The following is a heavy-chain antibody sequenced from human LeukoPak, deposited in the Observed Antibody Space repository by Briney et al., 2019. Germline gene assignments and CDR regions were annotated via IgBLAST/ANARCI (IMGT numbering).Heavy chain of an antibody. CDR2: ISSSSSYI. J-gene: IGHJ5*02. Sequence: GGSLRLSCVASGFYVGDNYSTWVRQAPGKGLEWVSSISSSSSYIYYADSVKGRFTISRDTSKNTLYLQMNSLRAEDTAVYYCARHSGPGSYNWFDPWGQGTLVTVSS. D-gene: IGHD3-10*01. CDR1: GFYVGDNY. V-gene: IGHV3-21*04. CDR3: ARHSGPGSYNWFDP.